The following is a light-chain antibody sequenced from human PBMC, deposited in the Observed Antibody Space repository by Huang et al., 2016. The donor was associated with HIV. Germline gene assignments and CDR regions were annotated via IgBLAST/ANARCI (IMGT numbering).Light chain of an antibody. CDR1: QSVRNNY. V-gene: IGKV3-20*01. Sequence: EIVLTQSPGTLSLSPGERATLSCRASQSVRNNYLAWYQQKPGQAPRLLIYGASSRATGIPDRFSGSGSGTGFTLTISRLEPEDFAVYFCQQYGTLLTFGGGTKVEI. J-gene: IGKJ4*01. CDR2: GAS. CDR3: QQYGTLLT.